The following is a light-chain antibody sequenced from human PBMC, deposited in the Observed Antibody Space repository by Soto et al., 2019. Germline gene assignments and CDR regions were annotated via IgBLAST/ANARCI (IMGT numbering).Light chain of an antibody. CDR3: QQYGSSPPEA. Sequence: EIVLTQSPGTLSLSPGERATLSCRTSQSVSNSYLAWYQQKPGQAPRLLIYGASSRATGIPDRFSGSGSGTDLTLTISRLEPEDFAVYYCQQYGSSPPEAFGQGTKVEIK. CDR2: GAS. J-gene: IGKJ1*01. V-gene: IGKV3-20*01. CDR1: QSVSNSY.